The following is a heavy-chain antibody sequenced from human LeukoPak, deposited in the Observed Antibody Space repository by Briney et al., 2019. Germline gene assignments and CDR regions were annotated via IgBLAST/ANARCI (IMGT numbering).Heavy chain of an antibody. V-gene: IGHV4-39*07. CDR1: GASISGTAYY. J-gene: IGHJ6*03. CDR2: IYYSGST. CDR3: ARRDYYYYYMDV. Sequence: PSETRSLTCTVSGASISGTAYYWGWVRQPPRSGLSWIGNIYYSGSTYYNASLQSRVTISIDTSKNQFSLKLSSVTAADTAVYYCARRDYYYYYMDVWGKGTTVTVSS.